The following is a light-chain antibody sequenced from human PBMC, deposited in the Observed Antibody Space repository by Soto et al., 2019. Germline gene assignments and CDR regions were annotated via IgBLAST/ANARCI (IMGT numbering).Light chain of an antibody. CDR1: ESISSNY. J-gene: IGKJ1*01. CDR2: GAS. V-gene: IGKV3-20*01. Sequence: EIVLTQSPGTLSMSPGERATLSCRASESISSNYLAWYQQKPGQAPRLLIYGASSRATGIPDRFSGSGSGTDFTLTISRLEAEDSAVYYCQQYGSSLRTFGQGTKVEFK. CDR3: QQYGSSLRT.